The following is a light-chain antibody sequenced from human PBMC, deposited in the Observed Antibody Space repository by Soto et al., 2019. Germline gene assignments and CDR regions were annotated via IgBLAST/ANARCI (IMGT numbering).Light chain of an antibody. J-gene: IGKJ1*01. Sequence: ESVLTQSPGTLSLSPVERATLSCRASQSVSSSYLAWYQQKPGQAPRLLIYGASSRATGIPDRFSGSGSGTDFTLTISRLEPEDFAVYYCQQYGSSPETFGQGTKVDIK. CDR1: QSVSSSY. V-gene: IGKV3-20*01. CDR3: QQYGSSPET. CDR2: GAS.